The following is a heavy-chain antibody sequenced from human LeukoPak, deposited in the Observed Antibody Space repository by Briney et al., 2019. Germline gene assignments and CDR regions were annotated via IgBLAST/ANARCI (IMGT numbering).Heavy chain of an antibody. CDR2: IYYSGST. V-gene: IGHV4-30-4*01. Sequence: PSETLSLTCTVSGGSISSGDYYWSWIRQPPGQGLEWIGYIYYSGSTYYNLSLKSRVTISVDTSKNQFSLKLSSVTAADTAVYYCARESRRSGYYYYGMDVWGQGTTVTVSS. CDR1: GGSISSGDYY. J-gene: IGHJ6*02. CDR3: ARESRRSGYYYYGMDV.